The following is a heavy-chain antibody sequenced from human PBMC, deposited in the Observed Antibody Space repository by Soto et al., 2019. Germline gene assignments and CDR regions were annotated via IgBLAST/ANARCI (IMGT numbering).Heavy chain of an antibody. V-gene: IGHV4-34*01. CDR2: INHSGGT. Sequence: PSETLSLTCAVYGGSFSGYYWSWIRQPPGKGLEWIGEINHSGGTNYNPSLKSRVTISVDTSKNQFSLKLSSVTAADTAVYYCARGLGYYDFWSGYYNRRFDPWGQGTLVTVSS. J-gene: IGHJ5*02. CDR1: GGSFSGYY. D-gene: IGHD3-3*01. CDR3: ARGLGYYDFWSGYYNRRFDP.